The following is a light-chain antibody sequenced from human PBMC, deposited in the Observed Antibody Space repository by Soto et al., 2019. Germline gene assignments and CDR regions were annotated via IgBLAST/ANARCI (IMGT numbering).Light chain of an antibody. CDR1: SSNIGNNY. CDR2: ENN. CDR3: GTWDSSLSEGV. V-gene: IGLV1-51*02. Sequence: QSLLTQPPSVSAAPGQKVTISCSGSSSNIGNNYVSWYQQLPGTAPKLLIYENNKRPSGIPDRFSGSKSGTSATLGITGLQTGDEADYYCGTWDSSLSEGVFGTGTKLTVL. J-gene: IGLJ1*01.